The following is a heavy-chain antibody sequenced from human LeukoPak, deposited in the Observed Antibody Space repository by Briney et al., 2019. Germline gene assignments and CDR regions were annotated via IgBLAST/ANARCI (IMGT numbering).Heavy chain of an antibody. J-gene: IGHJ6*03. CDR2: IYHSGST. CDR1: GYSISSGYD. CDR3: AKRNYCSSTSCYNHYYYYYMDV. D-gene: IGHD2-2*02. V-gene: IGHV4-38-2*01. Sequence: PSETLSLTCAVSGYSISSGYDWGWIRQPPGKGLEWIGSIYHSGSTYYNPSLKSRVTISVDTSKNQFSLKLSSVTAADTAVYYCAKRNYCSSTSCYNHYYYYYMDVWGKGTTVTVSS.